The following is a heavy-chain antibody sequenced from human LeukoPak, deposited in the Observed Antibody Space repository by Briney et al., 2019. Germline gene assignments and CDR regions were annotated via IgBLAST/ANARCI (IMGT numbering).Heavy chain of an antibody. V-gene: IGHV4-39*01. CDR1: ADSISSSSPY. CDR3: ASVVGPTLPFDI. J-gene: IGHJ3*02. CDR2: LYYSLYYSGST. Sequence: PSETLSLTCTVSADSISSSSPYWGWIRQPPGKGLEWIGSLYYSLYYSGSTYYNPSLRSRVTISVDTSKNQFSLRLNSVTAADTAVYYCASVVGPTLPFDIWGQGAMVTVSS. D-gene: IGHD1-26*01.